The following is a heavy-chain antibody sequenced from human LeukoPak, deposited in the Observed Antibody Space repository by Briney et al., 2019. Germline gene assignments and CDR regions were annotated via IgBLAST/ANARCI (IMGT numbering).Heavy chain of an antibody. J-gene: IGHJ4*02. CDR3: AKDLDYYDSSGYGPGY. CDR2: IRYDGSNK. Sequence: GGSLRLSCAASGFTFSSYGMHWVRQAPGKGLEWVAFIRYDGSNKYYADSVKGRFTISRDNSKNTLYLQMNGLRAEDTAVYYCAKDLDYYDSSGYGPGYWGQGTLVTVSS. D-gene: IGHD3-22*01. V-gene: IGHV3-30*02. CDR1: GFTFSSYG.